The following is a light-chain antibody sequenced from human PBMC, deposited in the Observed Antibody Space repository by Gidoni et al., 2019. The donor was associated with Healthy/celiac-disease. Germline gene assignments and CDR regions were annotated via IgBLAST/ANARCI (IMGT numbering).Light chain of an antibody. CDR2: AAS. V-gene: IGKV1-39*01. Sequence: IQMTHSPSSLSASVGDRVTITCRASQSISSYLNWYQQKPGKAPKLLIYAASSLQSGVPSRFSGSGSGTDFTLTISSLQPEDFATYYCQQSYSTPRTFGQGTKVEI. CDR3: QQSYSTPRT. CDR1: QSISSY. J-gene: IGKJ1*01.